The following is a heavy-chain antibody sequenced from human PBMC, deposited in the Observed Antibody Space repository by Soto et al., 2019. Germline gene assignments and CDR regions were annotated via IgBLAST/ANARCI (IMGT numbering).Heavy chain of an antibody. CDR3: AKKAEVAAIRSPFDY. CDR1: GFTFSSYG. V-gene: IGHV3-30*18. J-gene: IGHJ4*02. Sequence: PGGSLRLSCAASGFTFSSYGMHWVRQAPDKGLEWVAVISYDGSNKYYADSVKGRFTISRDNSKNTLYLQMNSLRAEDTAVYYCAKKAEVAAIRSPFDYWGQGTLVTVSS. CDR2: ISYDGSNK. D-gene: IGHD2-15*01.